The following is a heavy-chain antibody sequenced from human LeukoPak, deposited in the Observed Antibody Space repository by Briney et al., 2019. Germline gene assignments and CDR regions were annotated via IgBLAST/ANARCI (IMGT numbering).Heavy chain of an antibody. CDR1: GFTLSSYN. CDR3: ARASYNYGMDV. Sequence: GGSLRLSCAASGFTLSSYNMNWVRQAPGKGLEWVSFISSSSTYIYYADSVKGRFTISRDNAKNSLYLQMDSLRAEDTAVYYCARASYNYGMDVWGQGTTVTVSS. CDR2: ISSSSTYI. V-gene: IGHV3-21*01. J-gene: IGHJ6*02.